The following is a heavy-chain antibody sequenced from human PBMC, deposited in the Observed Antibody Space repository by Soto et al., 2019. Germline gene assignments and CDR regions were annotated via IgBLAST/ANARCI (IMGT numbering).Heavy chain of an antibody. Sequence: GESLKISCKGSGYSFTSYWIGWVRQMPGKDLEWMGIIYPGDSDTRYSPSFQGQVTISADKSISTAYLQWSSLKASDTAMYYCARRSGRWLQLDYFDYWGQGTLVTVSS. CDR1: GYSFTSYW. J-gene: IGHJ4*02. CDR3: ARRSGRWLQLDYFDY. V-gene: IGHV5-51*01. CDR2: IYPGDSDT. D-gene: IGHD1-1*01.